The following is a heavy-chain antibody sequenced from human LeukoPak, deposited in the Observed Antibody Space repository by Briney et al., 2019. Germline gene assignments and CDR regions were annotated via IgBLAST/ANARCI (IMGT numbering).Heavy chain of an antibody. CDR1: AFTFTSHS. V-gene: IGHV3-48*02. J-gene: IGHJ4*02. CDR3: ARDMGSGWAIDH. D-gene: IGHD6-19*01. Sequence: GRSLRLSCAASAFTFTSHSMNCVRQAPGNWLEWLSYISRSSSVIYYADSVKGRFTISRDNAKNSLYLQMNRLRDEDTAVYSCARDMGSGWAIDHWGQGTLVTVSS. CDR2: ISRSSSVI.